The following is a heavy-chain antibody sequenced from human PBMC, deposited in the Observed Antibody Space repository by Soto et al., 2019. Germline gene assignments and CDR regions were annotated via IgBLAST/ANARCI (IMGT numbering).Heavy chain of an antibody. V-gene: IGHV4-39*01. CDR3: ARHDYGGFGL. CDR1: GGSISRSSYF. J-gene: IGHJ4*02. CDR2: IYYSGST. Sequence: QLQLQESGPGLVKPSETLSLTCTVSGGSISRSSYFWGWIRQPPGKGLEWSGSIYYSGSTHYNPSLTRRVPISVDTSKHQSSLTLSSVPAADTAVYSCARHDYGGFGLWGQGTLVTVSS. D-gene: IGHD4-17*01.